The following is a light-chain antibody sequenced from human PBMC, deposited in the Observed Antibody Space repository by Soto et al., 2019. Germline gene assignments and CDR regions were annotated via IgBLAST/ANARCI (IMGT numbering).Light chain of an antibody. CDR1: QGISNY. CDR2: AAF. V-gene: IGKV1-27*01. Sequence: DIQMTQSPSSLSASVGDRVTITCRASQGISNYLAWYQQKPGKVPKLLIYAAFTLQSGVQSRFNGSGSVPDFTLPISSLKAEDVATYYCQKYNSAPSLTFVEGTKVHIK. J-gene: IGKJ4*01. CDR3: QKYNSAPSLT.